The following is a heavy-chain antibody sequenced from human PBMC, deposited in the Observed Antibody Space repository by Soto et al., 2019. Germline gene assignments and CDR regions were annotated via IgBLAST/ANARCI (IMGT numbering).Heavy chain of an antibody. CDR3: ARQSHYYYGLDV. V-gene: IGHV4-34*01. CDR1: GGSFSGHF. CDR2: IHHSVTT. J-gene: IGHJ6*02. Sequence: QVQLQQWGAGLLKPSETLSLTCAVYGGSFSGHFWSWIRQPPGKGLEWIGEIHHSVTTIYNPSLESRVTISGDTSKNQFSLKLSSVTAADTAMYYCARQSHYYYGLDVWGQGTLVTVSS. D-gene: IGHD3-10*01.